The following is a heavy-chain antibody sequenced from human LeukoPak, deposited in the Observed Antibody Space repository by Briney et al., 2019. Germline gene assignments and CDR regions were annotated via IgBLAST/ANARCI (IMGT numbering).Heavy chain of an antibody. J-gene: IGHJ4*02. CDR3: AKDHDAPAERITMVRGVIITSPNNYYFDY. Sequence: GGSLRLSCAASGFTFSSYGMSWVRQAPGKGLEWVSAISGSGGSTYYADSVKGRFTISRDNSKNTLYLQMNSLRAEDTAVYYCAKDHDAPAERITMVRGVIITSPNNYYFDYWGQGTLVTVSS. CDR1: GFTFSSYG. CDR2: ISGSGGST. V-gene: IGHV3-23*01. D-gene: IGHD3-10*01.